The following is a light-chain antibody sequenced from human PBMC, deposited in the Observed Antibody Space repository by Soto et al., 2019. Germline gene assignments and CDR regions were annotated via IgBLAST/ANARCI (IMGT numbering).Light chain of an antibody. V-gene: IGLV2-14*01. CDR3: SSYTSSTPYV. Sequence: QSVLTQPASVSGSPGQSITISCTGSSSDIGGYNYVSWYQQHPDKAPKLMIYHVSNRPSGISSRFSGSKSGNTASLTISGLQAEDEADYYCSSYTSSTPYVFGTGTKVTVL. CDR1: SSDIGGYNY. CDR2: HVS. J-gene: IGLJ1*01.